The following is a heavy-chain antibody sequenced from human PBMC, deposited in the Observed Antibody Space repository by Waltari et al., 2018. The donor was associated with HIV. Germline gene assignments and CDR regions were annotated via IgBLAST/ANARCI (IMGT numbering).Heavy chain of an antibody. CDR2: INPNSGGT. CDR1: GYTFTGYY. V-gene: IGHV1-2*06. Sequence: QVQLVQSGAEVKKPGASVKVSCKASGYTFTGYYMHVVRQAPGQGLEWMGRINPNSGGTNYAQQFQGRVTMTRDTSISTAYMELSRLRSDDTAVYYCAREGARMTTMIYYYYGMDVWGQGTTVTVSS. J-gene: IGHJ6*02. CDR3: AREGARMTTMIYYYYGMDV. D-gene: IGHD4-4*01.